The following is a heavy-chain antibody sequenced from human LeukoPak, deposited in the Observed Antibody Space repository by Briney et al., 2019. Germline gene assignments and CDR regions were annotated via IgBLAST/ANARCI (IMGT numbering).Heavy chain of an antibody. V-gene: IGHV1-2*02. D-gene: IGHD6-13*01. CDR2: INPNSGGT. J-gene: IGHJ4*02. Sequence: ASVKVSCKASGYTFTGYYMHWVRQAPGQGLEWMGWINPNSGGTNYAQKFQGRVTMTRDTSISTAYMELSRLRSDDTAVYYCARVSSSSWWALDYWGQGTLVTVSS. CDR3: ARVSSSSWWALDY. CDR1: GYTFTGYY.